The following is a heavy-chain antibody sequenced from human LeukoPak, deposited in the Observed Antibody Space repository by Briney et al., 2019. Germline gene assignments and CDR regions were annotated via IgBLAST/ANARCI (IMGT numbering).Heavy chain of an antibody. CDR1: GDSISNYY. CDR2: IYYSGST. V-gene: IGHV4-59*08. CDR3: ARWYDSSGYYLYRDYYGMDV. J-gene: IGHJ6*02. Sequence: SETLSLTCTVSGDSISNYYWNWIRQPPGKGLEWIGYIYYSGSTNYNPSLKSRVTISIDTSKNQFSLKLRSVTAADTAVYYCARWYDSSGYYLYRDYYGMDVWGQGTTVTVSS. D-gene: IGHD3-22*01.